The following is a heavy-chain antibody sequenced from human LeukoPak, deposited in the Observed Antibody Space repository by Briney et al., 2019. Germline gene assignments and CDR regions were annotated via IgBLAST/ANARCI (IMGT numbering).Heavy chain of an antibody. D-gene: IGHD3-10*01. V-gene: IGHV4-59*01. CDR1: GGSISSYY. Sequence: PSETLSLTCTVSGGSISSYYWGWIRQPPGKGLEWIGYIYYSGSTNYNPSLKSRVTISVDTSKNQFSLKLSSVTAADTAVYYCARAAMVRGVTGWFDPWGQGTVVTVSS. CDR3: ARAAMVRGVTGWFDP. CDR2: IYYSGST. J-gene: IGHJ5*02.